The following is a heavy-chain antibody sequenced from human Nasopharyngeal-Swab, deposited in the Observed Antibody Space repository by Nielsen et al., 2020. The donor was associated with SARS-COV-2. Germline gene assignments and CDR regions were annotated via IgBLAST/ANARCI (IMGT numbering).Heavy chain of an antibody. CDR2: IYASGDT. J-gene: IGHJ4*02. D-gene: IGHD1-20*01. CDR3: AAPLTGLHY. Sequence: GESLKISCAASGFTVTNNYMTWVRQVPGKGLEWISHIYASGDTHTAAAVKGRFTISRDSYENTLYLEMNNLTPDDTATYYCAAPLTGLHYWGQGTLVTVSS. V-gene: IGHV3-53*01. CDR1: GFTVTNNY.